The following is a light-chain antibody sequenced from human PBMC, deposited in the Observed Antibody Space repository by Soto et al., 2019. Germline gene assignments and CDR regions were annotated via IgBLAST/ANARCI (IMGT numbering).Light chain of an antibody. V-gene: IGLV1-51*01. CDR1: SSNIGNNY. CDR2: DDN. J-gene: IGLJ1*01. CDR3: GTWDSSLSANV. Sequence: QSVLTQPPSVSAAPGQKVTISCSGGSSNIGNNYVSWYQQLPGTAPKLLIFDDNKRPSGIPDRFSGSKSGTSATLGITGLQTGDEADYYCGTWDSSLSANVFGTGTKLTVL.